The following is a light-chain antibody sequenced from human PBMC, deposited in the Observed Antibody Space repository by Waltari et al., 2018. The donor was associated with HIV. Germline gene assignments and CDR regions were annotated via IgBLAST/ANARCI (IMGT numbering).Light chain of an antibody. V-gene: IGLV4-69*01. CDR2: GNRDGSK. J-gene: IGLJ3*02. Sequence: QVVLTQSPSASASLGASVKLTCTLSSGHTGYAIAWHQQQPEKGPRLRRRGNRDGSKNKGAGIPDRFSGSCSGAERSLTISSLQSDDEADYYCQTWRTGLHVVFGGGTKLTVL. CDR1: SGHTGYA. CDR3: QTWRTGLHVV.